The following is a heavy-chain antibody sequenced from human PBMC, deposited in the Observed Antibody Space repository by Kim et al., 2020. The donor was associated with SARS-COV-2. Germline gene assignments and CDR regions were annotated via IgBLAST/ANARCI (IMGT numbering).Heavy chain of an antibody. CDR2: IVVGSGNT. CDR3: AAPFTFTVTTWYFDL. V-gene: IGHV1-58*01. CDR1: GFTFTSSA. Sequence: SVKVSCKASGFTFTSSAVQWVRQARGQRLEWIGWIVVGSGNTNYAQKFQERVTITRDMSTSTAYMELSSLRSEDTAVYYCAAPFTFTVTTWYFDLWGRGTLVTVSS. D-gene: IGHD4-4*01. J-gene: IGHJ2*01.